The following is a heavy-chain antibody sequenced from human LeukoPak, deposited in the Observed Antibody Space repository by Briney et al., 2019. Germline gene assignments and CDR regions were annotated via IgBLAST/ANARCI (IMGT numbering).Heavy chain of an antibody. J-gene: IGHJ6*03. CDR3: ARTRDGYNDYYYYMDV. CDR2: INHSGST. V-gene: IGHV4-34*01. CDR1: GGSFSGYY. D-gene: IGHD5-24*01. Sequence: SETLSLTCAVYGGSFSGYYWSWIRQPPGKGLEWIGEINHSGSTNYNPSLKSRVTISVDTSKNQFSLKLSSVTAADTAVYYCARTRDGYNDYYYYMDVWGKGTTVTVSS.